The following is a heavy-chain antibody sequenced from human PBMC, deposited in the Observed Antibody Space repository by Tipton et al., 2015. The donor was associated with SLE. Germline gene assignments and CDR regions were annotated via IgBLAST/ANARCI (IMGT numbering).Heavy chain of an antibody. CDR3: ARSGYGRGSFFHH. Sequence: TLSLTCTVSGGSIGTHYWSWIRQPPGKGLEWIGYIYYSGSTNYNPSLKSRVTISVDTSKNQFSLKLNSVTAADTAMYYCARSGYGRGSFFHHWGQGTRVTVSS. V-gene: IGHV4-59*08. CDR2: IYYSGST. CDR1: GGSIGTHY. J-gene: IGHJ1*01. D-gene: IGHD5-12*01.